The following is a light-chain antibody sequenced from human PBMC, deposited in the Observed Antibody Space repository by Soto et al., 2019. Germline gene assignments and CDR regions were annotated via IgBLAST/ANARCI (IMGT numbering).Light chain of an antibody. CDR2: EVR. CDR3: SAYTARSTLV. J-gene: IGLJ3*02. CDR1: SSDVGGYIY. Sequence: QSALTQPASVSGSPGQSITISCTGTSSDVGGYIYVSWYQQHPGKAPKLMIYEVRNRPSGISSRFSGSRSGNTASLTISGLQSEDEGDYYCSAYTARSTLVFGGGTKLTVL. V-gene: IGLV2-14*01.